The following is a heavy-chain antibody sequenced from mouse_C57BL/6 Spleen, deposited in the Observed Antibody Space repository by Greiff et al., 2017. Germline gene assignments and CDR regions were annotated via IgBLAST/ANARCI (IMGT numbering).Heavy chain of an antibody. J-gene: IGHJ4*01. CDR1: GYTFTDYY. D-gene: IGHD1-2*01. V-gene: IGHV1-75*01. CDR2: IFPGSGST. CDR3: ARSHYYGFYAMDY. Sequence: VQLQESGPELVKPGASVKISCKASGYTFTDYYINWVKQRPGQGLEWIGWIFPGSGSTYYNEKFKGKATLTVDKSSSTAYMLLSSLTSEDSAVYFCARSHYYGFYAMDYWGQGTSVTVSS.